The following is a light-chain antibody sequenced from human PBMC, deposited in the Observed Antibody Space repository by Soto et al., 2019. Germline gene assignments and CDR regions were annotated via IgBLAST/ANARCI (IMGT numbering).Light chain of an antibody. J-gene: IGKJ5*01. CDR3: QQRYSTPIT. CDR1: QSIRSF. V-gene: IGKV1-39*01. CDR2: AAS. Sequence: DIEMTQSPSSLSASVGDRVTITCRASQSIRSFLNWYQQRPGTAPKLLIFAASNLQRGVPSRFSGSGSGTDFTLTISSLQPEDFATYYCQQRYSTPITFGQGTRLEIK.